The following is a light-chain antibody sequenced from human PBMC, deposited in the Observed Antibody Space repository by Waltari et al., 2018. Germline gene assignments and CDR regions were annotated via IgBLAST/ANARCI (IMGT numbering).Light chain of an antibody. CDR1: QGVSTY. Sequence: AIRMTQSPASPSASTGDRVTISCRASQGVSTYLAWYQQKPGKAPSLLIYAASTLESGVPSKFSGSGSGTDFTLTISCLQSEDFATYYCQQYHTYPWTFGQGTKVEI. CDR2: AAS. J-gene: IGKJ1*01. V-gene: IGKV1-8*01. CDR3: QQYHTYPWT.